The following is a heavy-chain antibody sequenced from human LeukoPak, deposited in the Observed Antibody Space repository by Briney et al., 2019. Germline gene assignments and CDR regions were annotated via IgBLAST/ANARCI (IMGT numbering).Heavy chain of an antibody. CDR2: IYYSGSI. CDR1: GGSFSGYY. D-gene: IGHD3-22*01. CDR3: ARENPSGYYNRPIDY. Sequence: SETLSLTCAVHGGSFSGYYWSWIRQPPGKGLEWIGDIYYSGSIKYNPSLKSRVTMSVDTSKNQFSLKLSSVTAADTAIYYCARENPSGYYNRPIDYWGQGTLVTVSS. V-gene: IGHV4-59*01. J-gene: IGHJ4*02.